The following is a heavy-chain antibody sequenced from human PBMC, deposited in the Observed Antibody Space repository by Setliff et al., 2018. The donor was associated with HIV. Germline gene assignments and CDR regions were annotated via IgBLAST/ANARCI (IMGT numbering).Heavy chain of an antibody. CDR3: ARAQLPPTYIDV. J-gene: IGHJ6*03. CDR1: GGSISTTRYY. V-gene: IGHV4-39*02. D-gene: IGHD2-2*01. Sequence: PSETLSLTCSVSGGSISTTRYYWGWIRQPPGKGLEWIGTIYYDGSTYYNPSLKSRVTISVATPENQLSLKLTSLTAADTAVYYCARAQLPPTYIDVWGSGTTVTVSS. CDR2: IYYDGST.